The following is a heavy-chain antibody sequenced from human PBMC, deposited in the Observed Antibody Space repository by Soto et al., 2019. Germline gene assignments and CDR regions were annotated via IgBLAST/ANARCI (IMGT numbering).Heavy chain of an antibody. J-gene: IGHJ6*02. Sequence: QVQLVQSGAEVKKPGSSVKVSCKASGGTFSSYTISWVRQAPGQGLEWMGRIIPILGIANYAQKFQGRVTMTADKSTSTAYMELSSLRSEDTAVYYCANRFGEAGMDVWGQGTTVTVSS. CDR1: GGTFSSYT. V-gene: IGHV1-69*02. CDR3: ANRFGEAGMDV. D-gene: IGHD3-10*01. CDR2: IIPILGIA.